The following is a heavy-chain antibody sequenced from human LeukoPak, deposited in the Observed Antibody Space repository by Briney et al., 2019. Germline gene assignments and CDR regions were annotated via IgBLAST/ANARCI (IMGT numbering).Heavy chain of an antibody. Sequence: SETLSLTCTVSGGSISSYYWSWIRQPAGKGLEWIGRIYTSGSTNYNPSLKSRLTMSVDTSKNQFSLKLSSVTAADTAVYYCARDGVTTDAFDIWGQGTMVTVSS. V-gene: IGHV4-4*07. CDR1: GGSISSYY. CDR2: IYTSGST. J-gene: IGHJ3*02. D-gene: IGHD4-11*01. CDR3: ARDGVTTDAFDI.